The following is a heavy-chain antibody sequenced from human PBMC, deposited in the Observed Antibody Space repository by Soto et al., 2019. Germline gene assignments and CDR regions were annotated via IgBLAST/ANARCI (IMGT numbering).Heavy chain of an antibody. Sequence: ASVKVSCKASGYTFTSYYMHWVRQAPGQGLEWMGIINPSGGSTSYAQKFQGRVTMTRDTSTSTVYMELSSLRSEDTAVYYCARGDITAAAGTQIYFQHWGQGTLVTVSS. CDR1: GYTFTSYY. CDR2: INPSGGST. D-gene: IGHD6-13*01. J-gene: IGHJ1*01. V-gene: IGHV1-46*01. CDR3: ARGDITAAAGTQIYFQH.